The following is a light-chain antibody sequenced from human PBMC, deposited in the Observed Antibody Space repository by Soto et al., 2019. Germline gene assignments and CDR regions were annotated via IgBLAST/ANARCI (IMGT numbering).Light chain of an antibody. Sequence: DIQMTQSPSTLSASVGDRVTITCRASQSISSWLAWYQQKPGKAPKLLIYRASSLESGVPSRFSGSGSGTESTLTISSLQPDDFATYYCQQYNSYLWTFGQGTKVDI. CDR1: QSISSW. J-gene: IGKJ1*01. V-gene: IGKV1-5*03. CDR2: RAS. CDR3: QQYNSYLWT.